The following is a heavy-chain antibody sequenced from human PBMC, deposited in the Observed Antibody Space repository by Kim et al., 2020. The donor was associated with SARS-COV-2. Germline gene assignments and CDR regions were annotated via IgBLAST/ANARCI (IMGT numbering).Heavy chain of an antibody. D-gene: IGHD2-15*01. J-gene: IGHJ5*02. CDR2: MNPNNGDT. CDR3: ARDYGGSSGWFDP. Sequence: ASVKVSCKAFGYTFTSYDINWVRQASGQGFEWLGWMNPNNGDTGYAQKFQGRVTMTRSTSISTAYMELSSLRSEDTAVYYWARDYGGSSGWFDPWGQGTLVTVSS. CDR1: GYTFTSYD. V-gene: IGHV1-8*01.